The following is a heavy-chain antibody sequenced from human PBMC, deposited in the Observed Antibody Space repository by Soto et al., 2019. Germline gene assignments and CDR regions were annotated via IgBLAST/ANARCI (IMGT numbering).Heavy chain of an antibody. CDR2: ISYDGSNK. V-gene: IGHV3-30*18. J-gene: IGHJ3*02. CDR1: GFTFSSYG. Sequence: GGSLRLSCAASGFTFSSYGMHWVRQAPGKGLEWVAVISYDGSNKYYADSVKGRFTISRDNSKNTLYLQRNSLRAEDTAVYYCAKDLNPDLWSGQDAFDIWGQGTMVTVSS. CDR3: AKDLNPDLWSGQDAFDI. D-gene: IGHD3-3*01.